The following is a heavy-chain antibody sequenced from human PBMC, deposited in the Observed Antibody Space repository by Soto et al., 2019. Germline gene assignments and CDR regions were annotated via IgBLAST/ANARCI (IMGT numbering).Heavy chain of an antibody. CDR3: AKRDYDFYYYYMDV. J-gene: IGHJ6*03. D-gene: IGHD3-3*01. CDR1: GGTFSSYA. Sequence: GASVKVSCKASGGTFSSYAISWVRQAPGQGLEWMGGIIPIFGTANYAQKFQGRVTITADESTSTAYMELSSLRSEDTAVYYCAKRDYDFYYYYMDVWGKGTTVTVSS. V-gene: IGHV1-69*13. CDR2: IIPIFGTA.